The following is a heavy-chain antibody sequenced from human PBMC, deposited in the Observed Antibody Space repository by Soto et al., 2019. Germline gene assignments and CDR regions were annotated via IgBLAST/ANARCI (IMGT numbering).Heavy chain of an antibody. Sequence: GESLKISCKGSGYSFTSYWIGWVRQMPGKGLEWMGIIYPGDSDTRYSPSFQGQVTISADKSISTAYLQWSSLKASDTAMYYCARLSSIVVVVAATMAPFDYWGQGTLVTVSS. J-gene: IGHJ4*02. CDR3: ARLSSIVVVVAATMAPFDY. CDR2: IYPGDSDT. V-gene: IGHV5-51*01. D-gene: IGHD2-15*01. CDR1: GYSFTSYW.